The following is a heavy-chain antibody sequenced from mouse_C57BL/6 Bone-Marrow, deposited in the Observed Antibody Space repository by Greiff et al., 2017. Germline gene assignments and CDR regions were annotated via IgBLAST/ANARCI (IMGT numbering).Heavy chain of an antibody. J-gene: IGHJ4*01. CDR3: GRLGGLKAMDY. Sequence: VQLQQSGPELVKPGASVKISCKASGYAFSSSWLNWVKQRPGKGLEWIGRIYPGDGDTNYNGKFKGKATLTADKSSSTAYMQLSRLTSEDSAVYCCGRLGGLKAMDYWGQGTSVTVSS. CDR2: IYPGDGDT. CDR1: GYAFSSSW. D-gene: IGHD2-4*01. V-gene: IGHV1-82*01.